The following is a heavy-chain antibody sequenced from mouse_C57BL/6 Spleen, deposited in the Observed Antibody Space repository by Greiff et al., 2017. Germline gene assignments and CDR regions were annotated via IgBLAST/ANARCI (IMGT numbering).Heavy chain of an antibody. Sequence: QVQLQQPGAELVKPGASVKMSCKASGYTFTSYWITWVKQRPGQGLEWIGDIYPGSGSTNYNEKFKSKATLTVDTSSSTAYMQLSSLTSEDSAVYYCARSLYSNDGFAYWGQGTLVTVSA. V-gene: IGHV1-55*01. CDR1: GYTFTSYW. CDR2: IYPGSGST. D-gene: IGHD2-12*01. J-gene: IGHJ3*01. CDR3: ARSLYSNDGFAY.